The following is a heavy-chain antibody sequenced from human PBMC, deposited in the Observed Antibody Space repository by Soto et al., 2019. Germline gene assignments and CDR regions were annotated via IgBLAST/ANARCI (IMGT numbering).Heavy chain of an antibody. D-gene: IGHD1-26*01. CDR2: IRYDGSNI. CDR3: ARDGVGHTTFFGYFDY. J-gene: IGHJ4*02. V-gene: IGHV3-33*01. CDR1: GFTFSGLG. Sequence: QVQLVESGGGVVQPGRSLRLSCAASGFTFSGLGMHWVRQAPGKGLEWVAVIRYDGSNIYYADAVKGRFTISRDNSKDTLYLKMNRLTADDTAVYYCARDGVGHTTFFGYFDYWGQGTLVTVSS.